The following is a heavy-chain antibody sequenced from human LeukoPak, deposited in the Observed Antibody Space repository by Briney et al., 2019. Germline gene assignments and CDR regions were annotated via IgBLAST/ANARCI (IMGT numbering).Heavy chain of an antibody. CDR3: ARGRGYSSRWYFY. CDR2: INHSGST. J-gene: IGHJ4*02. Sequence: PSETLSLTCAVYGGSFSGYYWSWIRQPPGKGLEWIGEINHSGSTNYNPSLKSRVTISVDTSKNQFSLKLSSVTAADTAVYYCARGRGYSSRWYFYWGQGTLVTVSS. V-gene: IGHV4-34*01. D-gene: IGHD6-13*01. CDR1: GGSFSGYY.